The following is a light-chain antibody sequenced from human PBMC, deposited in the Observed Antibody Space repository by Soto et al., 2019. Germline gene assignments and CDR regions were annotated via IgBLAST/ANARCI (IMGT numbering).Light chain of an antibody. V-gene: IGLV2-14*01. CDR2: EVS. CDR3: ASYTSGDTPFV. Sequence: QSALTQPASVSGSPGQSITISCTGTSSDVGGYDYVSWYQQHPGKAPKLMISEVSNRPSGISNRFSGSKSDNTASLTISGLQADDEADYYCASYTSGDTPFVFGSGTKVTVL. J-gene: IGLJ1*01. CDR1: SSDVGGYDY.